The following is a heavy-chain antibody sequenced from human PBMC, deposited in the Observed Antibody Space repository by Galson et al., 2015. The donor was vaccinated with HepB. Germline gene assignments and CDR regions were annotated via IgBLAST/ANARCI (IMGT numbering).Heavy chain of an antibody. CDR1: GFTFSSYG. J-gene: IGHJ4*02. V-gene: IGHV3-33*01. Sequence: SLRLSCAASGFTFSSYGMHWVRQAPGKGLEWVAVIWYDGSNKYYADSVKGRFTISRDNSKNTLYLQMNSLRAEDTAVYYCARGGGLAPPRNKLDYWGQGTLVTVSS. CDR3: ARGGGLAPPRNKLDY. D-gene: IGHD3-16*01. CDR2: IWYDGSNK.